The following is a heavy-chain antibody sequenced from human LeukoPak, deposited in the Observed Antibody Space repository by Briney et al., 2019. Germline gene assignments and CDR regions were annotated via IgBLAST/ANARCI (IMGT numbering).Heavy chain of an antibody. D-gene: IGHD4-23*01. CDR1: GGSFSGYY. Sequence: SETLSLTCAVYGGSFSGYYWSWIRQPPGKGREWIGEINHSGSTNYNPSLKSRVTISVDTSKNQFSLKLSSVTAADTAVYYCARGGGNSGYYFDYWGQGTLVTVSS. CDR3: ARGGGNSGYYFDY. CDR2: INHSGST. J-gene: IGHJ4*02. V-gene: IGHV4-34*01.